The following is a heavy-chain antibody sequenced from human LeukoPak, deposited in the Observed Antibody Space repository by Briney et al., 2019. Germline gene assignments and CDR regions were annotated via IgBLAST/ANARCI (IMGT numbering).Heavy chain of an antibody. Sequence: SETLSLTCAVYGGSFSGYYWSWIRQPPGKGLEWIGEINHSGSTNYNPSLKSRVTISVDTSKNQFSLKLSSVTAADTAVYYCARGLRYYGSGSILYYYYGMDVWGKGTTVTVS. D-gene: IGHD3-10*01. V-gene: IGHV4-34*01. CDR3: ARGLRYYGSGSILYYYYGMDV. CDR2: INHSGST. J-gene: IGHJ6*04. CDR1: GGSFSGYY.